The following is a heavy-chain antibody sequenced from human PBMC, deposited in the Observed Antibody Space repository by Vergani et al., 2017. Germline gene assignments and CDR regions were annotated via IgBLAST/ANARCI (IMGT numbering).Heavy chain of an antibody. CDR1: GFTFDDYA. V-gene: IGHV3-9*01. D-gene: IGHD4-17*01. CDR3: AVDRGEGVDYGDYGVLDY. Sequence: EVQLVESGGGLVQPGRSLRLSCAASGFTFDDYAMHWVRHAPGKGLEWVSGINSDGDSTSYADSVKGRFAISRDNAKSSLYLQMNSLRAEDTAVYCCAVDRGEGVDYGDYGVLDYWGQGTLVTVSS. CDR2: INSDGDST. J-gene: IGHJ4*02.